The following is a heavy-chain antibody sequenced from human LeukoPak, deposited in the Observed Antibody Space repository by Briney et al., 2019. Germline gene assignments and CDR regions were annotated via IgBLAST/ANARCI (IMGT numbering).Heavy chain of an antibody. J-gene: IGHJ4*02. CDR2: ISTYNGNT. V-gene: IGHV1-18*01. Sequence: GASVKVSCKASSYTFTSYGVSWVRQAPGQGLEWMGWISTYNGNTNYAQKFQGRVTMTTDTSTSTAYMELRSLRSDDTAIYYCARDLTIVAAGTFGYWGQGTLVTVSS. CDR3: ARDLTIVAAGTFGY. CDR1: SYTFTSYG. D-gene: IGHD6-13*01.